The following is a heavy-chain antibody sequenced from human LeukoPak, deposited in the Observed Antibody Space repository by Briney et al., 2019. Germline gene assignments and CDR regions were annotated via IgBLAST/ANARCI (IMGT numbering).Heavy chain of an antibody. D-gene: IGHD6-19*01. J-gene: IGHJ4*02. CDR2: IFGSGGSA. Sequence: GGSLRLSCAASGFSFNNFAMYWVRQAPGKGLEWVSGIFGSGGSAHYTDSVKGRFTISRDNSKSTVYLQMTSLRPKDTAVYYCGKTTTGYSSGRYPGWPIDYWGQGTLATVSS. CDR3: GKTTTGYSSGRYPGWPIDY. CDR1: GFSFNNFA. V-gene: IGHV3-23*01.